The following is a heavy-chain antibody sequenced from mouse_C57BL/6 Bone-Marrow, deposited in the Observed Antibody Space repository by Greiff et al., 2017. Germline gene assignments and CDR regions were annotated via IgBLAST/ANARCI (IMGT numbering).Heavy chain of an antibody. CDR1: GYTFTSYW. Sequence: QVQLQQPGAELVMPGASVKLSCKASGYTFTSYWMHWVKQRPGQGLEWIGEIDPSDSYTHYNQKFKGKSTLTVDKSSNTAYMQLSSLTSEDSAVYYCARESYYEFAYWGQGTLVTVSA. D-gene: IGHD2-10*01. CDR2: IDPSDSYT. CDR3: ARESYYEFAY. J-gene: IGHJ3*01. V-gene: IGHV1-69*01.